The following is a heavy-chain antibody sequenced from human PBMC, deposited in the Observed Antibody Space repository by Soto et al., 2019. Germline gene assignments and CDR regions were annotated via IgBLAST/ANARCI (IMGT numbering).Heavy chain of an antibody. D-gene: IGHD2-2*03. Sequence: GGSRRLSCAASGFTFSSNAMSWVRQAPGKGLEWVSAISVSGGRTYYADSVKGRYNISRDNSKNALYLQMNSLRADDRAVYYCAKDGYCSSTSCYSLYYYYGMDVWGQGTTVTVSS. CDR2: ISVSGGRT. CDR3: AKDGYCSSTSCYSLYYYYGMDV. J-gene: IGHJ6*02. V-gene: IGHV3-23*01. CDR1: GFTFSSNA.